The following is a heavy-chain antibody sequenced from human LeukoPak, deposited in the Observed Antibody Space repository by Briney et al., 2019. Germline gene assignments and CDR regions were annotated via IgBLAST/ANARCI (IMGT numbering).Heavy chain of an antibody. J-gene: IGHJ4*02. CDR2: IYYPGST. D-gene: IGHD4/OR15-4a*01. Sequence: NPSETLSLTCSVFDGSINSYYWTWIRQPPGKGLEWIGYIYYPGSTNYNPSLKSRVTISVDTSKNQFSLKLSSVTAADTAMYYCARGATYFDYWGQGTLVTVSS. CDR1: DGSINSYY. CDR3: ARGATYFDY. V-gene: IGHV4-59*01.